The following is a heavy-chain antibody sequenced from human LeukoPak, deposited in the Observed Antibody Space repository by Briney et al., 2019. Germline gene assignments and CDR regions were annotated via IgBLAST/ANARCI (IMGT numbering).Heavy chain of an antibody. Sequence: SETLSLTCAVSGYSISSGYYWGWIRQPPGKGLEWIGSIYHSGSTYYNPSLKSRVTISVDTSKNQFSLKLSSVTAADTAVYYCARRPEGYIDYWGQGTLVTVSS. V-gene: IGHV4-38-2*01. J-gene: IGHJ4*02. CDR2: IYHSGST. CDR1: GYSISSGYY. CDR3: ARRPEGYIDY.